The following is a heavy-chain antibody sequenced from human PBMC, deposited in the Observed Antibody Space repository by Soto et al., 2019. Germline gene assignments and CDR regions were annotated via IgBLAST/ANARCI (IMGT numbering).Heavy chain of an antibody. CDR3: ARGEGDNLRGGPGNPGHRLLGVTVEYSSS. CDR1: GFTFSSYS. Sequence: EVQLVESGGGLVKPGGSLRLSCAASGFTFSSYSMNWVRQAPGKGLEWVSSISSSSSYIYYADSVKGRFTISRDNAKNSMYLQMNSRRAEDTAVYYCARGEGDNLRGGPGNPGHRLLGVTVEYSSSWGQGTLVTVSS. CDR2: ISSSSSYI. D-gene: IGHD6-6*01. J-gene: IGHJ4*02. V-gene: IGHV3-21*01.